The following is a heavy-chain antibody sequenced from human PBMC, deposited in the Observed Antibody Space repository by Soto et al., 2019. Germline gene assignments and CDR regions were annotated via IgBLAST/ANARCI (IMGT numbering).Heavy chain of an antibody. CDR3: ARLTNGGATTVVTRVSVSYGMDV. CDR1: GYSFTSYW. V-gene: IGHV5-51*01. CDR2: IYPGDSDT. J-gene: IGHJ6*02. Sequence: GASLKSSCKGSGYSFTSYWIGWVRQMPGKGLEWMGIIYPGDSDTRYSPSFQGQVTISADKSISTAYLQWSSLKASDTAMYYCARLTNGGATTVVTRVSVSYGMDVWGQGTTVTVSS. D-gene: IGHD4-17*01.